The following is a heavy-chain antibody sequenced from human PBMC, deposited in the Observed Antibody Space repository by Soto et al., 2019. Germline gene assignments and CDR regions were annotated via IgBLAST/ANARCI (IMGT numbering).Heavy chain of an antibody. D-gene: IGHD3-22*01. Sequence: QVQLVQSGAEVKKPGSSVTVSCKASGGSFTSHAFSWVRQAPGQGLEWMGGIITIFGTADYAQRFQGRVTINADESTNTAYMELSSLTSEDTAVYYCARGDRSGYSYLSLHYHPMVVW. CDR1: GGSFTSHA. J-gene: IGHJ6*01. CDR2: IITIFGTA. V-gene: IGHV1-69*01. CDR3: ARGDRSGYSYLSLHYHPMVV.